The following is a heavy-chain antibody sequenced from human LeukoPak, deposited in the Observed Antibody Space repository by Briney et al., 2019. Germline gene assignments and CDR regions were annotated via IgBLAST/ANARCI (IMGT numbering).Heavy chain of an antibody. Sequence: GGSLRLSCAVSGFTFSTHTMAWVRQAPGKGLEWVSYISGSTSVIYYADSVKGRFTISRDNAKNSLYLQMNSLKTECTTIYYCARGLYYIDVWGNGTAVTVS. J-gene: IGHJ6*03. CDR2: ISGSTSVI. V-gene: IGHV3-48*01. CDR1: GFTFSTHT. CDR3: ARGLYYIDV.